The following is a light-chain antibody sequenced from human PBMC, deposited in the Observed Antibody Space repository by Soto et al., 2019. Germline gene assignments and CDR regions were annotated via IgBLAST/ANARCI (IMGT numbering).Light chain of an antibody. J-gene: IGKJ4*01. CDR1: QSVGSS. V-gene: IGKV3-11*01. CDR2: DSS. Sequence: EIVLTQSPATLSLSPGERATLSCRTSQSVGSSLAWYQQKPGQPPRLLIYDSSNRATGIPGRFSRSGSGTDFILGISSLEPADFAVYYCKQGRLLFTFGGGTKVEIK. CDR3: KQGRLLFT.